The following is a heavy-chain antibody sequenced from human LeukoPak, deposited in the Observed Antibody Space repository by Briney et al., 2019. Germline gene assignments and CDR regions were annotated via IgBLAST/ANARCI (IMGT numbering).Heavy chain of an antibody. CDR2: ISSSSSYI. CDR1: GFTFSSYS. D-gene: IGHD2-2*01. CDR3: AALQYQLLSYGMDV. J-gene: IGHJ6*02. Sequence: GGPLRFSCAASGFTFSSYSMNWVRQAPGKGLEWVSSISSSSSYIYYADSVKGRFTISRDNAKNSLYLQMNSLRAEDTAVYYCAALQYQLLSYGMDVWGQGTTVTVSS. V-gene: IGHV3-21*01.